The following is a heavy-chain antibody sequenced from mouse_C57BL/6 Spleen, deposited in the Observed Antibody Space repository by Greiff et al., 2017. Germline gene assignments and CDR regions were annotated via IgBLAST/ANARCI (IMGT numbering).Heavy chain of an antibody. J-gene: IGHJ4*01. D-gene: IGHD4-1*01. V-gene: IGHV2-2*01. CDR3: ARIWAYYYAMDY. Sequence: QVQLKQSGPGLVQPSQSLSITCTVSGFSLTSYGVHWVRQSPGKGLEWLGVIWSGGSTDYNAAFISRLSISKDNSKSQVFFKMNSLQADDTAIYYCARIWAYYYAMDYWGQGTSVTVSS. CDR2: IWSGGST. CDR1: GFSLTSYG.